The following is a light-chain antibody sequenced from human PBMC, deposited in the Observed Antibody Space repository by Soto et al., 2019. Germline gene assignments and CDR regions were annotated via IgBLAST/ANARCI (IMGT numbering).Light chain of an antibody. CDR2: KVS. Sequence: DVVMTQSPLSLPVTLGQPASISCRSSQSLVYSNGVTYLSWFQQRPGQSPRRLIHKVSNRDSGVPDRISGSASGTDFTLKISRVEAEDGAVYYCKQGTHWPYTFGQGTKLEIK. V-gene: IGKV2-30*01. CDR3: KQGTHWPYT. J-gene: IGKJ2*01. CDR1: QSLVYSNGVTY.